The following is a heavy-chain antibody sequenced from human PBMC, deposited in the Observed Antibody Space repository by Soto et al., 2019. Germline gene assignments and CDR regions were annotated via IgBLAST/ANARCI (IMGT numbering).Heavy chain of an antibody. J-gene: IGHJ4*02. V-gene: IGHV3-7*04. CDR2: IKQDGSEK. Sequence: EVQLVESGGGLVQPGGSLRLSCADSGFTFSSYWMSWVRQAPGKGLEWVANIKQDGSEKYYVDSVKGRFTISRDNAKNSLYLQMNSLRAEDTAVYYCARDLYGSQYDYWGQGTLVTVSS. CDR3: ARDLYGSQYDY. CDR1: GFTFSSYW. D-gene: IGHD6-13*01.